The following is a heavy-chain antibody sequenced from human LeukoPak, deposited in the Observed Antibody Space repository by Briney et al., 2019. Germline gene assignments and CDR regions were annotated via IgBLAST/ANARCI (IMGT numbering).Heavy chain of an antibody. J-gene: IGHJ6*02. CDR3: AKDDIVVVPAALGTYYYYGMDV. D-gene: IGHD2-2*01. V-gene: IGHV3-30*02. CDR2: IRYDGSNK. Sequence: GGSLRLSCAASGFTFSSYGMHWVRQAPGKGLEWVAFIRYDGSNKYYADSVKGRFTISRDNSKNTLYLQMNGLRAEDTAVYYCAKDDIVVVPAALGTYYYYGMDVWGQGTTVTVSS. CDR1: GFTFSSYG.